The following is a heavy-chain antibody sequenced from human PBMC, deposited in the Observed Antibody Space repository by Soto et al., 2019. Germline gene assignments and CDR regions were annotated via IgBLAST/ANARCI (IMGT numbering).Heavy chain of an antibody. CDR3: SFAPNWTYQLTRH. CDR1: GGMFYSSA. D-gene: IGHD2-2*01. CDR2: IVPMNGSP. Sequence: QVQLVQSGAAVQKPGSSVRVSCKASGGMFYSSAINWVRQAPGQGLEWMGGIVPMNGSPKYAQEFLGRVTIPADASATTACVDLSGLKSEDTAVYYCSFAPNWTYQLTRHWGRATQVTVSS. J-gene: IGHJ4*01. V-gene: IGHV1-69*01.